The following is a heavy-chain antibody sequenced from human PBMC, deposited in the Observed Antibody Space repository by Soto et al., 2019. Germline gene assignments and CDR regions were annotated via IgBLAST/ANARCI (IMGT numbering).Heavy chain of an antibody. J-gene: IGHJ6*02. Sequence: QVQLVQSGAEVKKPGSSVKVSCKASGGTFSSYAISWVRQAPGQGLEWMGGIIPIFGTANYAQKFQGRVTITADESTSTAYMELSSLRYEDTAVYYCASPLKVVPAAMPYYYYGMDVWGQGTTVTVSS. CDR1: GGTFSSYA. D-gene: IGHD2-2*01. V-gene: IGHV1-69*01. CDR3: ASPLKVVPAAMPYYYYGMDV. CDR2: IIPIFGTA.